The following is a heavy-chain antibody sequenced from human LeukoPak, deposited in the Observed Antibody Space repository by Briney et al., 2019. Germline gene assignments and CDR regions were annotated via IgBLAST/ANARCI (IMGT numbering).Heavy chain of an antibody. D-gene: IGHD6-19*01. J-gene: IGHJ4*02. CDR1: GFTFSSYS. V-gene: IGHV3-23*01. Sequence: PGGSLRLSCAASGFTFSSYSMNWVRQAPGKGLEWVSAISGSGGSTYYADSVKGRFTISRDNSKNTLYLQMNSLRAEDTAVYYCAKTGYSSGWSLDYWGQGTLVTVSS. CDR2: ISGSGGST. CDR3: AKTGYSSGWSLDY.